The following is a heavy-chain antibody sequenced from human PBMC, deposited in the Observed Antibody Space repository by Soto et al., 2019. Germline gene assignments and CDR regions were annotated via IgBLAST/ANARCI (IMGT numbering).Heavy chain of an antibody. J-gene: IGHJ6*02. CDR3: ARDELGYCSSTSCYDYYYGMDV. Sequence: AQTLSLTCAISGDSVSSNSAAWNWIRQSPSRGLEWLGRTYYRSKWYNDYAVSVKSRITINPDTSKNQFSLQLNSVTPEDTAVYYCARDELGYCSSTSCYDYYYGMDVWGQGTKVTVSS. V-gene: IGHV6-1*01. CDR1: GDSVSSNSAA. D-gene: IGHD2-2*01. CDR2: TYYRSKWYN.